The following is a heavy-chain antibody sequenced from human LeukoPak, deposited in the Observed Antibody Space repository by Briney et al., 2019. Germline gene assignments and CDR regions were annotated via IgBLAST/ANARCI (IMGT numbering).Heavy chain of an antibody. Sequence: GASVKVSCKASGYTFTGYYMHWVRQAPGQGLEWMGWINPNSGGTNYAQKFPGRVTMTRDTSISTAYMELRRLRSDDTAVYYCARSLGRSNDVQQGFDPWGQGTLVTVSS. J-gene: IGHJ5*02. CDR2: INPNSGGT. CDR3: ARSLGRSNDVQQGFDP. D-gene: IGHD5-18*01. CDR1: GYTFTGYY. V-gene: IGHV1-2*02.